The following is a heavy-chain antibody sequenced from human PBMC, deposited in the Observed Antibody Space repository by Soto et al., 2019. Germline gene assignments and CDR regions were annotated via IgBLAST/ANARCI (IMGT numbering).Heavy chain of an antibody. J-gene: IGHJ4*02. Sequence: QVQLVQSGAEEKKPGASVKVSCKASGYTFTSYAMHWVRQAPGQRREWMGWINAGNGNTKYSQKFQGRVTITRATSASTAYMELSSLRAEDTAVYYCARSIVVVTALDYWGQGTLVTVSS. D-gene: IGHD2-21*02. CDR2: INAGNGNT. V-gene: IGHV1-3*05. CDR1: GYTFTSYA. CDR3: ARSIVVVTALDY.